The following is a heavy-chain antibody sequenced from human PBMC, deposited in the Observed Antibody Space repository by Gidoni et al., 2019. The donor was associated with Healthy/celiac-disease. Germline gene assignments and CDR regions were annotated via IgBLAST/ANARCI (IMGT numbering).Heavy chain of an antibody. Sequence: SISSGGYYWSWIRQHPGKGLEWIGYIYYSGSTYYNPSLKSRVTISVDTSKNQFSLKLSSVTAADTAVYYCARDSLDYGDYVGYYYYGMDVWGQGTTVTVSS. D-gene: IGHD4-17*01. J-gene: IGHJ6*02. CDR3: ARDSLDYGDYVGYYYYGMDV. CDR2: IYYSGST. CDR1: SISSGGYY. V-gene: IGHV4-31*02.